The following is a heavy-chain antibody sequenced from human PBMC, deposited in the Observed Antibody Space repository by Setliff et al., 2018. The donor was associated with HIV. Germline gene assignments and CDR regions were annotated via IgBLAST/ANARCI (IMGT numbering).Heavy chain of an antibody. CDR3: ARDRGSGSSLDY. D-gene: IGHD3-10*01. V-gene: IGHV4-59*12. CDR2: IYYSGST. Sequence: SETLSLTCTVSGGSISSYYWSWIRQPPGKGLEWIGYIYYSGSTNYNPSLKSRVTISVDTSKNQFSLKLSSVTAADTAVYYCARDRGSGSSLDYWGQGTLVTVSS. CDR1: GGSISSYY. J-gene: IGHJ4*02.